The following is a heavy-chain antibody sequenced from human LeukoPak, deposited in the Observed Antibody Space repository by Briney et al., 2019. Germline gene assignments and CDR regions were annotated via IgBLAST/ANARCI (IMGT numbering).Heavy chain of an antibody. CDR2: IIPIFGTA. D-gene: IGHD3-10*01. CDR3: ARGRAIYYYYYMDV. V-gene: IGHV1-69*13. CDR1: GGTFSSYA. J-gene: IGHJ6*03. Sequence: SVKVSCKASGGTFSSYAISWVRQAPGQGLEWMGGIIPIFGTANYAQKFQGRVTITANESTSTAYMELSSLRSEDTAVYYCARGRAIYYYYYMDVWGKGTTVTISS.